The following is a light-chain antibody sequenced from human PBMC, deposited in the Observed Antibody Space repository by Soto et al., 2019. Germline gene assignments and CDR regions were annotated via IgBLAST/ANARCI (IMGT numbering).Light chain of an antibody. V-gene: IGLV2-14*03. CDR3: TSYISSSAFFV. CDR2: EVS. J-gene: IGLJ1*01. Sequence: QSALAQPASVSGSPGQSVTTSCTGSASDIGRYDYVSWYQQYPGNTPKLLIYEVSHRPSGVSDRFSGSKSGDTASLTISGVQFQDEATYYCTSYISSSAFFVFGTGTKVTVL. CDR1: ASDIGRYDY.